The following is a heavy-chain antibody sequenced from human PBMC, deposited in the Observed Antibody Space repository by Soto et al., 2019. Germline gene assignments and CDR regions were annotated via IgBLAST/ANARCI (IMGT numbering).Heavy chain of an antibody. V-gene: IGHV3-23*01. CDR2: ISGDSDGT. CDR3: ASRRFGEYAY. J-gene: IGHJ4*02. CDR1: GFTFTTYD. D-gene: IGHD3-16*01. Sequence: EVHLSESGGGLVQPGGSLRLSCVASGFTFTTYDMTWVRQAPGKGLEWVSGISGDSDGTYYADSVKGRFTISRDNSKNTVFLQMDSLTAEDTALYYCASRRFGEYAYWGQGTLVTVSS.